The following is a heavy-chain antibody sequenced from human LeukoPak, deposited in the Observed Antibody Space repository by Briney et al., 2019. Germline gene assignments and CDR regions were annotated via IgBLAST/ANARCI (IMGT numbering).Heavy chain of an antibody. CDR2: INPIDGNT. CDR3: ARWGGYEQWLVPGGLDY. J-gene: IGHJ4*02. Sequence: ASVKVSCKASGYSFTRYNLHWVRQAPGQGLEWMGVINPIDGNTTCAQNFQGRVTMTRDTSISTAYMELSRLRSDDTAVYYCARWGGYEQWLVPGGLDYWGQGTLVTVSS. D-gene: IGHD6-19*01. V-gene: IGHV1-2*02. CDR1: GYSFTRYN.